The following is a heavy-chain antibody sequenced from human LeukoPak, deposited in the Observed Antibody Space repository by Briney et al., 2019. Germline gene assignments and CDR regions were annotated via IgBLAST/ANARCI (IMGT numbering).Heavy chain of an antibody. D-gene: IGHD3-9*01. V-gene: IGHV3-49*04. CDR3: TRDLTGYYYYYYYMDV. CDR1: GFTFGDYA. CDR2: IRSKAYGGTT. J-gene: IGHJ6*03. Sequence: TGGSLRLSCTASGFTFGDYAMSWVRQAPGKGLEWVGFIRSKAYGGTTEYAASVKGRFTISRDDSKSIAYLQMISLKTEDTAVYYCTRDLTGYYYYYYYMDVWGKGTTVTISS.